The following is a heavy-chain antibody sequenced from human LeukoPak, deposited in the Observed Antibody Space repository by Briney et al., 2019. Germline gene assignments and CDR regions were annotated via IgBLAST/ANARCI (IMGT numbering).Heavy chain of an antibody. CDR1: GGSISSSSYY. Sequence: SETLSLTCTVSGGSISSSSYYWGWIRQPPGKGLEWIGSIYYSGSTYYNPSLKSRVTISVDTSKYQFSLKLSSVTAADTAVYYCARDSKGHVIATAGYFDYWGQGTLVTVSS. D-gene: IGHD2-15*01. CDR2: IYYSGST. J-gene: IGHJ4*02. V-gene: IGHV4-39*07. CDR3: ARDSKGHVIATAGYFDY.